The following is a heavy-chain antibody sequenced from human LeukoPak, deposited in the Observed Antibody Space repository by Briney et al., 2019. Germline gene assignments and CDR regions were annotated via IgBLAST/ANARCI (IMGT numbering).Heavy chain of an antibody. CDR3: AKDRYYDSSGYLLDY. J-gene: IGHJ4*02. CDR2: ISGSGSST. D-gene: IGHD3-22*01. V-gene: IGHV3-23*01. CDR1: GFTFSSYS. Sequence: PGGSLRLSCAASGFTFSSYSMNWVRQAPGKGLESVSHISGSGSSTYYADSVKGRFTISRDNSKNTLYLQMSSLRAEDTAVYYCAKDRYYDSSGYLLDYWGQGTLVTVSS.